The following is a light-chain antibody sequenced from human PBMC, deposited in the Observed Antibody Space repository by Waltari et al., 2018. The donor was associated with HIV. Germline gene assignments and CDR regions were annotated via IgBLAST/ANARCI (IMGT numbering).Light chain of an antibody. CDR3: SSYSRSSTLV. J-gene: IGLJ1*01. CDR2: AVN. CDR1: SSDVGDHNS. V-gene: IGLV2-14*03. Sequence: QSAMTQPASVSGPPGQSITLSSTGTSSDVGDHNSVSWYQHHPGKATTLMICAVNHRPLGISDLFSGSKSGNTASLTISGRRAEDEADYYCSSYSRSSTLVFGSGTKVTVL.